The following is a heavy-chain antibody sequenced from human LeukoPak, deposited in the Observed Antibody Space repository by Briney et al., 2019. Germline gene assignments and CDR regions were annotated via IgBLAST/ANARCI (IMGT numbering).Heavy chain of an antibody. CDR2: IKQDGSEK. J-gene: IGHJ6*02. D-gene: IGHD2-2*01. CDR1: GFTFSSYW. CDR3: ARTLECSSTSCYADYYYGMDV. V-gene: IGHV3-7*03. Sequence: GGSLRLSCAASGFTFSSYWMSWVRQAPGKGLEWVANIKQDGSEKYYVDSVKGRFTISRDNAKNSLYLQMNSLRAEDTAVYYCARTLECSSTSCYADYYYGMDVWGQGTTVTVSS.